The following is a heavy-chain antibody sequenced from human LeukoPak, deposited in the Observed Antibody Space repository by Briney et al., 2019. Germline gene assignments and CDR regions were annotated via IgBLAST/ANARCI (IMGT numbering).Heavy chain of an antibody. V-gene: IGHV3-48*04. CDR1: GFIFSTYS. CDR2: ISSSGSTI. CDR3: ARGDDDYVKAFDI. Sequence: GGSLRLSCAASGFIFSTYSMNWVRQAPGKGLEWVSYISSSGSTIHYADSVKGRFTISRDSAKKSLYLQMNSLRAEDTAVYYCARGDDDYVKAFDIWGQGTMVTVSS. D-gene: IGHD3-16*01. J-gene: IGHJ3*02.